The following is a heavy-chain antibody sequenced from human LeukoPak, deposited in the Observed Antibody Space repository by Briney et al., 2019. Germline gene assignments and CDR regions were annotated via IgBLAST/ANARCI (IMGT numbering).Heavy chain of an antibody. CDR2: IIPIFGTA. CDR1: GGTFSSYA. D-gene: IGHD4-23*01. Sequence: SVKVSCKASGGTFSSYAISWVRQAPGQGLEWMGGIIPIFGTANYAQKFQGRVTITTDESTSTAYMELSSLRSEDTAVYYCARSTTVVTKYYYYYMDVWGKGTTVTVSS. V-gene: IGHV1-69*05. J-gene: IGHJ6*03. CDR3: ARSTTVVTKYYYYYMDV.